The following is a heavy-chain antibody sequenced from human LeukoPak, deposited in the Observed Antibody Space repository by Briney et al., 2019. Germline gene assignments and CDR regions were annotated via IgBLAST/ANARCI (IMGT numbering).Heavy chain of an antibody. D-gene: IGHD3-10*01. CDR1: GGTFSSYA. CDR3: ARVDMVRGVINWYFDL. Sequence: SVKVSCKASGGTFSSYAISWVRQAPGQGLEWMGRIIPILGIANYAQKFQGRVTITADKSTSTAYMELSSLRSEDTAVYYCARVDMVRGVINWYFDLWGRGTLVTVSS. V-gene: IGHV1-69*04. J-gene: IGHJ2*01. CDR2: IIPILGIA.